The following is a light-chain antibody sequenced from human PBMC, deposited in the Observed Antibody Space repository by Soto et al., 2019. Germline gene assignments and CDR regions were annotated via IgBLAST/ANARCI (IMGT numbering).Light chain of an antibody. CDR1: SSDVGGYKY. J-gene: IGLJ3*02. V-gene: IGLV2-14*01. CDR3: TSFTSSNPLV. Sequence: QSALTQPASVSGSPGQSITISCTGTSSDVGGYKYVSWYQQHPGKAPKLMIYEVSNRPSGVSNHFSGSKSGNTASLTISGLQAEDEADYYCTSFTSSNPLVFGGGTKLTVL. CDR2: EVS.